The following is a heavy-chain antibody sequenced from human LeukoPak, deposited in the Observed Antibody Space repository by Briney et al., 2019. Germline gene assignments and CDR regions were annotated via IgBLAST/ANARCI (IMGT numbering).Heavy chain of an antibody. J-gene: IGHJ4*02. CDR1: GVSISSGGFS. V-gene: IGHV4-30-4*07. CDR2: MHYSGST. Sequence: TLSLTCAVSGVSISSGGFSWSWIRQAPGKGLEWLGFMHYSGSTHYNPSLKSRITILLDTSKNQFFLNLTSVTAADTAVYYCVRGFDYGFYDWGQGTQVTVSS. D-gene: IGHD4-17*01. CDR3: VRGFDYGFYD.